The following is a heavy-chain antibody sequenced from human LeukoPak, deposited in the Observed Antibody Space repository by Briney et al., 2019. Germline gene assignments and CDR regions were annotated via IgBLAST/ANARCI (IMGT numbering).Heavy chain of an antibody. CDR3: ARALSSFDAFDI. D-gene: IGHD6-13*01. J-gene: IGHJ3*02. V-gene: IGHV4-61*08. CDR2: IYYSGST. Sequence: PSETLSLTCSVSGDSISSRDYYWSWIRQPPGKGLEWIGYIYYSGSTNYNPSLKSRVTISVDTSKNQFSLKLSSVTAADTAVYYCARALSSFDAFDIWGQGTMVTVSS. CDR1: GDSISSRDYY.